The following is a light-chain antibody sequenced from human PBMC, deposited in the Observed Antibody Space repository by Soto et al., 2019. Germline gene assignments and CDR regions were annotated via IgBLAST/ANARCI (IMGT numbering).Light chain of an antibody. J-gene: IGKJ1*01. CDR3: QQYGSSGT. V-gene: IGKV3-20*01. Sequence: EIVLTQFPATLSLSPGARATPSCRASQSVSSYLAWYQQKPGQAPRLLIYGASNRATGIPDRFSGSGSGTDFTLTISRLEPEDFAVYYCQQYGSSGTFGQGTKVDIK. CDR2: GAS. CDR1: QSVSSY.